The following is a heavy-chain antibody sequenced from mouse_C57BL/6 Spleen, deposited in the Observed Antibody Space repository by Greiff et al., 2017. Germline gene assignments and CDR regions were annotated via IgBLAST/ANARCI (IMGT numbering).Heavy chain of an antibody. CDR2: IDTEDGET. CDR3: ARITTVYFDY. CDR1: GFNIKDCY. V-gene: IGHV14-2*01. Sequence: EVKLQQSGAELVKPGASVKLSCTASGFNIKDCYMHWVKQRTEQGLAWIGRIDTEDGETKYAPKFQGKATITADTSSNTAYLKLSSLTSEDTSVYYCARITTVYFDYWGQGTTLTVSS. D-gene: IGHD1-1*01. J-gene: IGHJ2*01.